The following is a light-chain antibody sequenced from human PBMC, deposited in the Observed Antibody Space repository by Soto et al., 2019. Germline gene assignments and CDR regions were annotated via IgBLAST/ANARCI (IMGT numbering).Light chain of an antibody. Sequence: QSVLTQPPSASGTPGQRVTISCSGSSSNIGSNHVYWYQQFPGMAPKLLMYRSDQRPTGVSDRFSGSKSGTSASLAISALRSDDEADYYCSARDDILSGVVFGGGTKLTVL. V-gene: IGLV1-47*01. CDR2: RSD. CDR3: SARDDILSGVV. J-gene: IGLJ2*01. CDR1: SSNIGSNH.